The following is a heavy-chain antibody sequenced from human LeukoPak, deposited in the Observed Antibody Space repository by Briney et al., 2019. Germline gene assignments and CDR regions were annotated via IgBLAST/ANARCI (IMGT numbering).Heavy chain of an antibody. J-gene: IGHJ4*02. CDR2: INHSGST. CDR1: GGSFSGYY. D-gene: IGHD3-22*01. V-gene: IGHV4-34*01. CDR3: VDSSGQDGSDY. Sequence: SETLSLTCAVYGGSFSGYYWSWIRQPPGKGLEWIGEINHSGSTNYNPSLKSRVTISVDTSKNQFSLKLSSVTAEDRAVYYCVDSSGQDGSDYWGQGTLVTVSS.